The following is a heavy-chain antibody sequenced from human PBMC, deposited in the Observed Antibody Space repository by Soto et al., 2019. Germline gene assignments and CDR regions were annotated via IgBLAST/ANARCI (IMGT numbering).Heavy chain of an antibody. CDR3: ARRPHCSGGICYYGLDN. Sequence: ASVKVSCKASGYTFTNSDINWVRQAPGQGLEWMGWMNPDSGHAAYALKFQGRVTLTTSTSTSTVYMEMRSLGSEDTAVYYCARRPHCSGGICYYGLDNWGQGTLVTVSS. D-gene: IGHD2-15*01. CDR1: GYTFTNSD. CDR2: MNPDSGHA. J-gene: IGHJ4*02. V-gene: IGHV1-8*01.